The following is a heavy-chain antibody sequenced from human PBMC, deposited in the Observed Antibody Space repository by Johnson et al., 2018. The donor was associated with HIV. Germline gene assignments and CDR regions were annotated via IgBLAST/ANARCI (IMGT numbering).Heavy chain of an antibody. J-gene: IGHJ3*02. Sequence: VQLVESGGGLVQPGRSLRLSCAASGFTFDDYAMHWVRQATGKGLEWVSAIGTAGDTYYPGSVKGRFTISRDNSKNTLYLQMNSLRAEDTAVYYCARARIGSGGGFDIWGQGTMVTVSS. CDR3: ARARIGSGGGFDI. V-gene: IGHV3-13*01. CDR2: IGTAGDT. D-gene: IGHD2-15*01. CDR1: GFTFDDYA.